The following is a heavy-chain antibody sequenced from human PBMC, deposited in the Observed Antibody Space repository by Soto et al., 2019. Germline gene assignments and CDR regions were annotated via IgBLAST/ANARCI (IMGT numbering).Heavy chain of an antibody. D-gene: IGHD6-13*01. Sequence: QVQLVQSGAEVKKPGSSVKVSCKASGGTFSSYAISWVRQAPGQGLEWMGGIIPIFGTANYAQKFQGRVTITADESTSTAYMELSSLRSEDTAVYYCMGAAAGTGGGYYYYGMDVWGQGTTVTVSS. CDR1: GGTFSSYA. J-gene: IGHJ6*02. V-gene: IGHV1-69*01. CDR3: MGAAAGTGGGYYYYGMDV. CDR2: IIPIFGTA.